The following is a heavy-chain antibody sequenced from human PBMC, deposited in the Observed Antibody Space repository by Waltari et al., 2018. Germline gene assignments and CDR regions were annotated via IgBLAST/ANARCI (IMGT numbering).Heavy chain of an antibody. CDR2: ISGNNGHT. D-gene: IGHD2-2*01. J-gene: IGHJ5*02. V-gene: IGHV1-18*04. CDR1: VYIFTNSG. Sequence: VQLVQSGADVKKPGASLKVSCKSSVYIFTNSGIRWVRQAPGKGLEWMGWISGNNGHTNVAQKFLGRLTMAKDTSTNTVYMELSRLTSDDTAVYYCAKDRHQLIEEGFLLALDPWGQGTLVTVSS. CDR3: AKDRHQLIEEGFLLALDP.